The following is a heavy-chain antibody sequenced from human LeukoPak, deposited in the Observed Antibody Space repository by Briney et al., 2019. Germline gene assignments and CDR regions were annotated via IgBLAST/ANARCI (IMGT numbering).Heavy chain of an antibody. CDR2: MNPINGNT. V-gene: IGHV1-8*01. CDR3: ARDVATIFGVVIIPSYYYGMDV. CDR1: GFTLTNYD. Sequence: ASVKVSCKASGFTLTNYDINWVRQAPGQGLEWMGWMNPINGNTGYAQKFQGRVTMTRDTSTSTVYMELSSLRSEDTAVYYCARDVATIFGVVIIPSYYYGMDVWGQGTTVTVSS. J-gene: IGHJ6*02. D-gene: IGHD3-3*01.